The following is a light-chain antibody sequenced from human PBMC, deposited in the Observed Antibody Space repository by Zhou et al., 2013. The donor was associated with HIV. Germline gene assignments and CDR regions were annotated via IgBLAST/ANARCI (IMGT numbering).Light chain of an antibody. CDR2: GAS. CDR3: QQRSNWPIT. J-gene: IGKJ5*01. Sequence: EIVLTQSPGTLSLSPGERATLSCGASQSVSSYLAWYQQKPGQAPRLLIYGASSRATGTPDRFSASGSGTDFSLTISSLEPEDFAVYYCQQRSNWPITFGQGTRLEIK. CDR1: QSVSSY. V-gene: IGKV3-11*01.